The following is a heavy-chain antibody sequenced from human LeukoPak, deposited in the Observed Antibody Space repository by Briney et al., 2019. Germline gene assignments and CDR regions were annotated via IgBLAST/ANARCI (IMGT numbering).Heavy chain of an antibody. Sequence: SETLSLTCTVSGGSISSISYYWGWIRQPPGKGLEWIGHIYYSGSTFYNPSLKSRVTISVDTSKNQFSLKLNSVTAADTAVYYCARGDYNFDYWGQGTLVTVSS. CDR3: ARGDYNFDY. CDR2: IYYSGST. CDR1: GGSISSISYY. V-gene: IGHV4-39*07. J-gene: IGHJ4*02. D-gene: IGHD4-11*01.